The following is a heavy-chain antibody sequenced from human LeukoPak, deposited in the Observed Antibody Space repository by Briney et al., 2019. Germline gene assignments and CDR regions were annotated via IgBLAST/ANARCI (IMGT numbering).Heavy chain of an antibody. J-gene: IGHJ6*02. CDR1: GHIFTTYW. Sequence: GESLKISCQGSGHIFTTYWIAWVRQMPGKGLEWMGIIYPDDSETKYGPSFQGQVTISVDKSINSAYLQWGSLKASDSATYYCARGSGSYYDDYFYGMDVWGQGTTVTVSS. CDR3: ARGSGSYYDDYFYGMDV. CDR2: IYPDDSET. D-gene: IGHD3-10*01. V-gene: IGHV5-51*01.